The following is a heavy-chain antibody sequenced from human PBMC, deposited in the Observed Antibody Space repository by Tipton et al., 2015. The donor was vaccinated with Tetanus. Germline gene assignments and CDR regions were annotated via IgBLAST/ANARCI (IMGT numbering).Heavy chain of an antibody. V-gene: IGHV3-11*01. Sequence: SLRLSCAASGFTFSDYYMSWIRQAPGKGLEWVSYISSSGSTIYYADSVKGRFTISRDNAKNSLSLQVNSLRAEDTAVYYCARVWGRGQFVTKPNWYFDLWGRGTLVTVSS. J-gene: IGHJ2*01. CDR3: ARVWGRGQFVTKPNWYFDL. D-gene: IGHD6-6*01. CDR1: GFTFSDYY. CDR2: ISSSGSTI.